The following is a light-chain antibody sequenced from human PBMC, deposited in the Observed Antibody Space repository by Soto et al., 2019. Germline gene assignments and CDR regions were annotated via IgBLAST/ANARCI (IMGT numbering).Light chain of an antibody. CDR3: QQYGSSGT. Sequence: EIVLTQSPGTLSLSPGERATLSCRASQSVSYYLAWYQQKPGQAPRLLIYGASNRATGILDRFSGSGSGTDFTLTISRLEPEDFAVYYCQQYGSSGTFGQGTKVDIK. J-gene: IGKJ1*01. CDR1: QSVSYY. CDR2: GAS. V-gene: IGKV3-20*01.